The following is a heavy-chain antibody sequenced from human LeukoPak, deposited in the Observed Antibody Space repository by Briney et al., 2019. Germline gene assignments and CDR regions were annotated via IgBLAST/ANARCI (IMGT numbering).Heavy chain of an antibody. J-gene: IGHJ4*02. CDR1: GFTFDDYA. V-gene: IGHV3-74*01. D-gene: IGHD1-26*01. CDR2: INEDGSIT. Sequence: GGSLRLSCAASGFTFDDYAMHWVRQAPGKGLVWVSRINEDGSITNYADSVKGRFTISRDNAKRTLYLQMHSLRAEDTAMYYCARDLSGAWDFWGQGTLVTVSS. CDR3: ARDLSGAWDF.